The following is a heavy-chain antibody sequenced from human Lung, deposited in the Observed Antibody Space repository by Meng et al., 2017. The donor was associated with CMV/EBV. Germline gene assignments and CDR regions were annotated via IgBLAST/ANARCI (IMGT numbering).Heavy chain of an antibody. D-gene: IGHD1-26*01. Sequence: GGSLRLSCAASGFTFSSYGMHWVRQAPGKGLEWVAFIRSDGSNKYYEDSVKGRFTISRDNSKNTLYLQMNSLRAEDTAVYYCAKGSSGSPRRGQGTLVTVSS. CDR2: IRSDGSNK. V-gene: IGHV3-30*02. J-gene: IGHJ4*02. CDR1: GFTFSSYG. CDR3: AKGSSGSPR.